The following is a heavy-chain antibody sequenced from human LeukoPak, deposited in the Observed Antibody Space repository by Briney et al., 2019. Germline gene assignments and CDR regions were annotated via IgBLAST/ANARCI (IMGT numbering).Heavy chain of an antibody. J-gene: IGHJ4*02. Sequence: GASVKVSCKASGGTFSSYAISWVRQAPGQGLEWMGGIIPISGTANYAQKFQGRVTITADESTSTAYMELSSLRSEDTAVYYCARDEGPNSPQFDWGQGTLVTVSS. V-gene: IGHV1-69*13. D-gene: IGHD3-16*01. CDR2: IIPISGTA. CDR3: ARDEGPNSPQFD. CDR1: GGTFSSYA.